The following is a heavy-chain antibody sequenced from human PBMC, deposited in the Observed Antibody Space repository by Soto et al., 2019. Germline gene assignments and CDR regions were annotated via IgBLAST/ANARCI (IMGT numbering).Heavy chain of an antibody. Sequence: SETLSLTCTVSGGSISSGGYYWSWIRQHPGKGLEWIGYIYYSGSTYYNPSLKSRVTISVDTSKNQFSLKLSSVAAADTAVYYCARDPSATLASDDSSGYYFDYWGQGTLVTVSS. CDR3: ARDPSATLASDDSSGYYFDY. J-gene: IGHJ4*02. CDR2: IYYSGST. V-gene: IGHV4-31*03. CDR1: GGSISSGGYY. D-gene: IGHD3-22*01.